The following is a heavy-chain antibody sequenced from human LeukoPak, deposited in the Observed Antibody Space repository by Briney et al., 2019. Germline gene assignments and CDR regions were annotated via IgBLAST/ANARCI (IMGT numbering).Heavy chain of an antibody. CDR3: ARGLTDMDTANY. CDR1: GFTGGRNY. D-gene: IGHD5-18*01. V-gene: IGHV3-53*01. Sequence: GGSLRLSCAVSGFTGGRNYMTWVHQAPAKGLAWVSGIYTGGSTLYADSVKGRFTISRDNSKNMLYLQMNSLRAEDTAVYYCARGLTDMDTANYWGQGTLVTVSS. CDR2: IYTGGST. J-gene: IGHJ4*02.